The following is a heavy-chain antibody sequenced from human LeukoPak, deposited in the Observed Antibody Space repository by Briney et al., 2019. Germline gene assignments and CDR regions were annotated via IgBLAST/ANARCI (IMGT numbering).Heavy chain of an antibody. CDR2: ISAYNGNT. D-gene: IGHD2-2*02. V-gene: IGHV1-18*01. Sequence: ASVKVSCKASGYTFTSYGISWVRQAPGQGLEWMGWISAYNGNTNYTQKLQGRVTMTTDTSTSTAYMELRSLRSDDTAVYYCARVVREVLPAAIRYYFDYWGQGTLVTVSS. CDR3: ARVVREVLPAAIRYYFDY. J-gene: IGHJ4*02. CDR1: GYTFTSYG.